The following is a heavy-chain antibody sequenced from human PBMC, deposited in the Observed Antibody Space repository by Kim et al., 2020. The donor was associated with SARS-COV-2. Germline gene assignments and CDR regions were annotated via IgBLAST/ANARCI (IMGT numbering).Heavy chain of an antibody. Sequence: GGSLRLSCVASGFTFSGAGMHWVRQASGKGLEWVGRIRSKVNNYATAYPASVKGRFTISRDDSKNMAYLQISGLKTEDTAVYYCTREGDYYGMDVWGQGTTVTVPS. J-gene: IGHJ6*02. CDR2: IRSKVNNYAT. CDR3: TREGDYYGMDV. CDR1: GFTFSGAG. V-gene: IGHV3-73*01.